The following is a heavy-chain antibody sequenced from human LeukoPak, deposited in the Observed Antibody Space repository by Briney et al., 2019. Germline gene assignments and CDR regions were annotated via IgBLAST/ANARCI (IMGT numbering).Heavy chain of an antibody. D-gene: IGHD5-12*01. V-gene: IGHV3-33*01. Sequence: SLRLSCAASGFTFSSYGMHWVRQAPGKGLEWVAVIWYDGSNKYYADSVKGRFTISRDNSKNTLYLQMNSLRAEDTAVYYCARDPVATINYFDYWGQGTLVTVSS. CDR3: ARDPVATINYFDY. CDR2: IWYDGSNK. CDR1: GFTFSSYG. J-gene: IGHJ4*02.